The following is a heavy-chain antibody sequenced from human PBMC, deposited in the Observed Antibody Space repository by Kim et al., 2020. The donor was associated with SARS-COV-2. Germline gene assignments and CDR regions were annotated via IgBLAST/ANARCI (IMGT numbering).Heavy chain of an antibody. D-gene: IGHD1-26*01. CDR3: AKVPAIFHIQIVGAPLD. Sequence: GGSLRLSCAASGFTFNNYGMHWVRQAPGKGLEWVAFISYEGSKKYYADSVKGRFTISRDHSKNTLYLQMNSLRGEDTAVYYCAKVPAIFHIQIVGAPLD. V-gene: IGHV3-30*18. J-gene: IGHJ4*01. CDR1: GFTFNNYG. CDR2: ISYEGSKK.